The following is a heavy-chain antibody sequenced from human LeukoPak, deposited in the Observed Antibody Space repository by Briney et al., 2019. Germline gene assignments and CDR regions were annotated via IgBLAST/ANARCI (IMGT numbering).Heavy chain of an antibody. CDR3: ARLSYDSPLF. D-gene: IGHD3-22*01. J-gene: IGHJ4*02. V-gene: IGHV4-39*01. CDR1: GFIFSGSW. Sequence: GSLRLSCTASGFIFSGSWMAWIRQPPGKGLKWVGSIYYSGITHYNPSLKSRVTISVDTSKNQFSLKLSSVTAADTAVYYCARLSYDSPLFWGQGTLVTVSS. CDR2: IYYSGIT.